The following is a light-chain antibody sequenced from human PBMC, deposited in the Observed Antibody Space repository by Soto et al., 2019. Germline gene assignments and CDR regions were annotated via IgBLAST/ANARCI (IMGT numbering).Light chain of an antibody. CDR2: DAS. V-gene: IGKV1-13*02. Sequence: IQLTQSPSTLSASVGDRVTITCRASQGIGTALAWYQQRPGNSPDLLVYDASTLQSGVPSRFSGRGSETDFSLTISGLQPEDFGHYYCQQFNTKPLTFGGGTRVEIK. CDR3: QQFNTKPLT. CDR1: QGIGTA. J-gene: IGKJ4*01.